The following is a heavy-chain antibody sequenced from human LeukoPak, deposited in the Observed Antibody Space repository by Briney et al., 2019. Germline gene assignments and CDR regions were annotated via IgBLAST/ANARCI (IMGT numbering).Heavy chain of an antibody. CDR3: ARSARMAAAYYYYYGMDV. CDR2: INPNSGGT. J-gene: IGHJ6*02. V-gene: IGHV1-2*02. Sequence: ASVKVSCKASGYTFTGYYMHWVRQAPGQGLEWMGWINPNSGGTNYAQKSQGRVTMTRDTSISTAYMELSRLRSDDTAVYYCARSARMAAAYYYYYGMDVWGQGTTVTVSS. CDR1: GYTFTGYY. D-gene: IGHD6-13*01.